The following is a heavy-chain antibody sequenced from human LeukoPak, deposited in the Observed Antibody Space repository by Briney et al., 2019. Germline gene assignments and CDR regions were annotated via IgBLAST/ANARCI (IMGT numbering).Heavy chain of an antibody. CDR2: IKSKTDGETV. Sequence: GGSLRLSCAVSGLTFSNAWLSWVRRAPGKGLEWVGRIKSKTDGETVDHAAPVKGRFTISRDDSKNTLYLQMNSLKTEDTAVSYCTTVVVITKTFDYWGQGTLVTVSS. CDR1: GLTFSNAW. V-gene: IGHV3-15*07. CDR3: TTVVVITKTFDY. J-gene: IGHJ4*02. D-gene: IGHD3-22*01.